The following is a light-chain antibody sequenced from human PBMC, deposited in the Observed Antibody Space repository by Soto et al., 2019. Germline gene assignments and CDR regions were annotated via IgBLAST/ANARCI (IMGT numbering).Light chain of an antibody. CDR1: SSDVGGYNY. V-gene: IGLV2-14*01. CDR2: EVS. Sequence: QSALTQPASVSGSPGQSITISCTGTSSDVGGYNYVSWYQQYPGKAPKLMIYEVSNRPSGVSNRFSGSKSGNTASLTISGLQAEDEADYYCSSYRSSSIYVVFGGGTKLTVL. J-gene: IGLJ2*01. CDR3: SSYRSSSIYVV.